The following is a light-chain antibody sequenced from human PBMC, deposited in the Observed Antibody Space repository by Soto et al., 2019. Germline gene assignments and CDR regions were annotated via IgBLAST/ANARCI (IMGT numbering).Light chain of an antibody. CDR2: DAS. J-gene: IGKJ5*01. CDR1: QSINRW. CDR3: QQFHSFPIT. Sequence: DIQMTQSPSTLSASAGDRVTITCRASQSINRWLAWYQQKPGKAPKLLINDASSLESGVPSRFSSSGSGTEFTLTISSLQPDDFATYYCQQFHSFPITFGQGTRLEIK. V-gene: IGKV1-5*01.